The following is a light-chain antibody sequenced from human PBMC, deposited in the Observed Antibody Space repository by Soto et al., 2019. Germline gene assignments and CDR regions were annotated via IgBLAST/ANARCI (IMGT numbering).Light chain of an antibody. CDR3: QQTDSTPQT. Sequence: DIQMTQSPSSLSASVGARVTISCRASNSIRHSVSWYQQKPGTAPKLLIRAASTLQSGVPSRFSGSGSGTDFTLTISSLQIEAFATYFCQQTDSTPQTFGQGTNVEI. V-gene: IGKV1-39*01. CDR1: NSIRHS. J-gene: IGKJ1*01. CDR2: AAS.